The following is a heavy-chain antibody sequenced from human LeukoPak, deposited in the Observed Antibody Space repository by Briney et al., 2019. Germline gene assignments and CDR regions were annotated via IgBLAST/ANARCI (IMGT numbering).Heavy chain of an antibody. CDR1: AGSISSGSYY. CDR2: IYTSGST. CDR3: ARISTGYSSGWYQGVAAAFDI. J-gene: IGHJ3*02. Sequence: SETLSLTSSVYAGSISSGSYYWSWIRQPAGKGLEWIGRIYTSGSTNYNPSLKSRVTISVDTAKNQFSLKLSSVTAADTAVYYCARISTGYSSGWYQGVAAAFDIWGQGTMVTVSS. D-gene: IGHD6-19*01. V-gene: IGHV4-61*02.